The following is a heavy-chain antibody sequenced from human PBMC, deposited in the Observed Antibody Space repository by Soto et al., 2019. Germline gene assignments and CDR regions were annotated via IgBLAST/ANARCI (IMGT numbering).Heavy chain of an antibody. Sequence: SETLSLTCTVSGGSISSSSYYWGWIRQPPGKGLERIGEINHSGSTNYNPSLKSRVTISVDTSKNQFSLKLSSVTAADTAVYYCATSFYYYDSSGYYETNYWGQGTLVTVS. CDR2: INHSGST. D-gene: IGHD3-22*01. V-gene: IGHV4-39*07. CDR1: GGSISSSSYY. J-gene: IGHJ4*02. CDR3: ATSFYYYDSSGYYETNY.